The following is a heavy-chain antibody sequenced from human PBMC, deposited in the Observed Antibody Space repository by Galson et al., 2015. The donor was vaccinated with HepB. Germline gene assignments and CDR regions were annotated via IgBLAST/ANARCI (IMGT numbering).Heavy chain of an antibody. CDR3: AREFVGGRIHHNWFDP. CDR2: INPSGGST. J-gene: IGHJ5*02. D-gene: IGHD3-16*01. V-gene: IGHV1-46*01. Sequence: SVKVSCKASGYTFTSYYMHWVRQAPGQGLEWMGIINPSGGSTSYAQKFQGRVTMTRDTSTSTVYMELSSLRSEDTAVYYCAREFVGGRIHHNWFDPWGQGTLVTVSS. CDR1: GYTFTSYY.